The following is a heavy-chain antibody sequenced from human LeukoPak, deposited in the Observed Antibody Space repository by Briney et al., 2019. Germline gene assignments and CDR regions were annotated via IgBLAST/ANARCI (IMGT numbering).Heavy chain of an antibody. D-gene: IGHD3-10*01. CDR1: GGSFSGYY. CDR2: INHSGST. V-gene: IGHV4-34*01. J-gene: IGHJ4*02. CDR3: ARGGRHTGSFVY. Sequence: SETLSLTCAVYGGSFSGYYWSWIRQPPGKGLEWIGEINHSGSTNYNPSLKSRVTISVGTSKNQFSLKLSSVTAADTAVYYCARGGRHTGSFVYWGQGTLVTVSS.